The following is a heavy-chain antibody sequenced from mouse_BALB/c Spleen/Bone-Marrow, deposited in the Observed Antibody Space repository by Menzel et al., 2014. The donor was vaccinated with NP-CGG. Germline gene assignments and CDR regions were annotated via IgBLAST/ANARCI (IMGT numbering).Heavy chain of an antibody. Sequence: QVQVKQAGPGPVAPLQSLAISCTVSGLSLTSYVVHWVRQLPGKGLGWLGVIWAGGSTNYNSALMSRLSISKDNSKSQVFLKMNSLQTDDTAMYYCASMITTAWFAYWGQGTLVTVSA. J-gene: IGHJ3*01. D-gene: IGHD2-4*01. CDR3: ASMITTAWFAY. CDR1: GLSLTSYV. V-gene: IGHV2-9*02. CDR2: IWAGGST.